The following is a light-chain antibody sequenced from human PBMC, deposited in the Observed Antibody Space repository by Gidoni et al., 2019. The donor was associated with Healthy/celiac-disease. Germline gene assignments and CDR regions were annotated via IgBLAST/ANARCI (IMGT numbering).Light chain of an antibody. J-gene: IGKJ5*01. CDR1: QSVSSY. V-gene: IGKV3-11*01. CDR2: DAS. Sequence: EIVLTQSPATLSLSSGERATLSCRASQSVSSYLAWYQQKPGQAPRLLIYDASNRATGIPARFSGSGFGTDFTLTISSLEPEDFAVYYCQQRSNWLTFGQGTRLEIK. CDR3: QQRSNWLT.